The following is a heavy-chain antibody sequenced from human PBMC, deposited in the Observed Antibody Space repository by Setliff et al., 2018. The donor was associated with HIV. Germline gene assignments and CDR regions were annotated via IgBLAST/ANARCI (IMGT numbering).Heavy chain of an antibody. J-gene: IGHJ4*02. CDR1: GFTVSNNY. D-gene: IGHD3-22*01. CDR3: ARAGHYGTVGFDY. V-gene: IGHV3-66*02. Sequence: GESLKISCTASGFTVSNNYMNWVRQAPGKGLEWVSLINSGGNTYYADSVKGRFTISRDSSKNTLYLQMNSLRAEDTAVFYCARAGHYGTVGFDYWGQGTLVTVSS. CDR2: INSGGNT.